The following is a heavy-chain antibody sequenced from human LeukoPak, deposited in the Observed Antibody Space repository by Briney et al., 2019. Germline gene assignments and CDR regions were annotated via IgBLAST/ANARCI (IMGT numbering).Heavy chain of an antibody. CDR3: AKDGYRYGYLTFDY. V-gene: IGHV3-23*01. CDR1: GFTFSSYA. D-gene: IGHD5-18*01. Sequence: GGSLRLSCAVSGFTFSSYAMSWVRQAPGKGLEWVSGISGSGDSTHYADPVKGRFTISRDNSKNTLYLQMNSLRAEDTAVYYCAKDGYRYGYLTFDYWGHGALVTVSS. CDR2: ISGSGDST. J-gene: IGHJ4*01.